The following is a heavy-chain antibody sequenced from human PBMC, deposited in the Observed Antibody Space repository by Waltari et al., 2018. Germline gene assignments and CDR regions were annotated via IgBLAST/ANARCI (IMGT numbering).Heavy chain of an antibody. Sequence: QVQLQESGPGLVKPSQTLSLTCTVSGASVSGGSYFWNWSRQPAGKGLEWIARIYTTGRTDYNPSLQSRFTISADTSKNELSLKMSSVTAADTAVYYCARSGYDSTEGWRDPWGPGTLVTVSS. CDR3: ARSGYDSTEGWRDP. CDR2: IYTTGRT. J-gene: IGHJ5*02. V-gene: IGHV4-61*02. CDR1: GASVSGGSYF. D-gene: IGHD3-22*01.